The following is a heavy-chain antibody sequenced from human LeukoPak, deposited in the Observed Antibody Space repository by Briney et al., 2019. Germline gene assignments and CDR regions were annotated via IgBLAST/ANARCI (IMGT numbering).Heavy chain of an antibody. V-gene: IGHV1-18*01. CDR2: ISAYNGNT. Sequence: GASVKVSCKASGYTFTSYGISWVRQAPGQGLEWVGWISAYNGNTNYAQKLQGRVTMTTDTSTSTAYMELRSLRSDDTAVYYCAREGRGDHNGAFDYWGQGTLVTVSS. D-gene: IGHD1-26*01. J-gene: IGHJ4*02. CDR3: AREGRGDHNGAFDY. CDR1: GYTFTSYG.